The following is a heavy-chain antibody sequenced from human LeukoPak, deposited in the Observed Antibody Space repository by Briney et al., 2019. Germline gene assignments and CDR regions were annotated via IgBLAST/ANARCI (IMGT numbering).Heavy chain of an antibody. CDR1: GFTFSSYW. CDR3: ARDLGVAPRAAAVKPGDY. V-gene: IGHV3-74*01. CDR2: INSDGSST. J-gene: IGHJ4*02. Sequence: GGSLRLSCAASGFTFSSYWMHWVRQAPGKGLMWVSRINSDGSSTSYADSVKGRFTISRDNAKNTLYLQMNSLRAEDTAVYYCARDLGVAPRAAAVKPGDYWGQGTLVTVSS. D-gene: IGHD6-13*01.